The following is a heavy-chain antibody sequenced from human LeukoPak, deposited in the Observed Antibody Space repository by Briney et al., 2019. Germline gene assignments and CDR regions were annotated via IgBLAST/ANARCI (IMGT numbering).Heavy chain of an antibody. V-gene: IGHV3-53*01. J-gene: IGHJ4*02. D-gene: IGHD6-19*01. CDR3: AREVAVGPFDY. CDR2: IYSGGST. CDR1: GLTVSSNY. Sequence: GGSLRLSCAASGLTVSSNYMSWVRQAPGKGLEWVSVIYSGGSTYYADSVKGRFTISRDNSKNTLYLQMNSLRVEDTAVYYCAREVAVGPFDYWGQGTLVTVSS.